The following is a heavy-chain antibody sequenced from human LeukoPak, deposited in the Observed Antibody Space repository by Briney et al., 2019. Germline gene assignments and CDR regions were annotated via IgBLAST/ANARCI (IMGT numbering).Heavy chain of an antibody. V-gene: IGHV3-23*01. Sequence: GGSLRLSCATSGFTFSRYTMSWVSQAPGEGLEWVSGITGSGDTTYYVDSVRGRFTLSRDNSKNTLYLHMNSLRAEDTAVYYCAKPPSHYDFWSGYYFDSWGQGTLVTVSS. CDR1: GFTFSRYT. D-gene: IGHD3-3*01. CDR3: AKPPSHYDFWSGYYFDS. CDR2: ITGSGDTT. J-gene: IGHJ4*02.